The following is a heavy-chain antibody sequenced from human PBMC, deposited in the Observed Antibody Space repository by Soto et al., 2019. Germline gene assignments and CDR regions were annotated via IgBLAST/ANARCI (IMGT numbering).Heavy chain of an antibody. Sequence: GGSLRLSCAASGFTFSSYAMSWVRQAPGKGLEWVSAIIGSGGSTYYADSVKGRFTISRDNSKNTLYLQMNSLRADDTAVYYCAKVKPVVPAATAFFDYWGQGTLVTVSS. J-gene: IGHJ4*02. D-gene: IGHD2-2*01. CDR3: AKVKPVVPAATAFFDY. V-gene: IGHV3-23*01. CDR2: IIGSGGST. CDR1: GFTFSSYA.